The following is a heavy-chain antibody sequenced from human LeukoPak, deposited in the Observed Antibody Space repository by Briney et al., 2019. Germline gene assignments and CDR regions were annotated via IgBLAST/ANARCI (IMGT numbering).Heavy chain of an antibody. Sequence: VASVKVSCKASGYTFTGYYMHWVRQAPGQGLEWMGIINPSGGSTNYAQKFQGRVTMTRDTSTSTVYMELSSLTSDDTAVYYCARFIFGGNPFDYWGQGTLVTVSS. V-gene: IGHV1-46*01. J-gene: IGHJ4*02. CDR2: INPSGGST. D-gene: IGHD4-23*01. CDR3: ARFIFGGNPFDY. CDR1: GYTFTGYY.